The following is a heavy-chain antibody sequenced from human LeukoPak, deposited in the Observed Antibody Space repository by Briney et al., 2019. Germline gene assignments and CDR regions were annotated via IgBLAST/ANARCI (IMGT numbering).Heavy chain of an antibody. D-gene: IGHD2-15*01. CDR2: INPSGGST. V-gene: IGHV1-46*01. Sequence: GASVKVSCKASGYTFTSYYMHWVRQAPGQGLEWMGIINPSGGSTSYAQKFQGRVTMTRDTSTSTVYMELSSLRSEDTAVCYCARDLVTAPATFYGMDVWGQGTTVTVSS. CDR3: ARDLVTAPATFYGMDV. J-gene: IGHJ6*02. CDR1: GYTFTSYY.